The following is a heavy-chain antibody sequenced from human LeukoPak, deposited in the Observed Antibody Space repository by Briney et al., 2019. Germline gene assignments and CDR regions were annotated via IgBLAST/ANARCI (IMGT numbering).Heavy chain of an antibody. J-gene: IGHJ3*01. CDR3: ARGEDF. Sequence: SETLSLTCTVSGGSISSYYWSWIRQPPGKGLEWIGYIYYNGGTNYNPSLKSRVTISVDTSKNQFSLKLSSVTAADTAVYYCARGEDFWGQGTMVTVSS. CDR2: IYYNGGT. V-gene: IGHV4-59*01. CDR1: GGSISSYY. D-gene: IGHD1-26*01.